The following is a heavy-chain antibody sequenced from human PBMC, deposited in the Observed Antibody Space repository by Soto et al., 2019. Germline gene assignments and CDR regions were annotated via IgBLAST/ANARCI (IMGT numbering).Heavy chain of an antibody. Sequence: WASVKVSCKASGGTFSRYAISWVRQAPGQGLEWMGGIIPIFGSTNYAQKFQGRVTMTAEKSTSTAYMELSSLRSEDTAVYYCARGDNWNYNWFDPWGQGTLVTVSS. D-gene: IGHD1-7*01. CDR2: IIPIFGST. CDR3: ARGDNWNYNWFDP. V-gene: IGHV1-69*06. CDR1: GGTFSRYA. J-gene: IGHJ5*02.